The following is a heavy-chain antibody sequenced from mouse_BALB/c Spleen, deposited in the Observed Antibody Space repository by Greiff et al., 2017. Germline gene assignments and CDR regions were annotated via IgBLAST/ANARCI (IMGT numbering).Heavy chain of an antibody. CDR2: IDPSDSYT. CDR1: GYTFTSYW. J-gene: IGHJ3*02. Sequence: QVQLQQSGAELVKPGASVKLSCKASGYTFTSYWMHWVKQRPGQGLEWIGEIDPSDSYTNYNQKFKGKATLTVDKSSSTAYMQLSSLTSEDSAVYYCARGYYGSSYGWGQGTLVTVSA. CDR3: ARGYYGSSYG. D-gene: IGHD1-1*01. V-gene: IGHV1-69*02.